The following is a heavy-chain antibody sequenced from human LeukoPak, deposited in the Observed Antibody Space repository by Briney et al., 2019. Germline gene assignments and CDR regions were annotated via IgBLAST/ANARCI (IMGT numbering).Heavy chain of an antibody. Sequence: GGSLRLSGAASGFTFSAYSMNWVRQAPGKGLEWVSSISTSSSYIYYADSVKGRVTVSRDNAKNSLFLQMNRLRAEDTALYYCARDREMGTIRNGFDVWGQGTIVSVSS. V-gene: IGHV3-21*01. CDR1: GFTFSAYS. D-gene: IGHD5-24*01. CDR2: ISTSSSYI. J-gene: IGHJ3*01. CDR3: ARDREMGTIRNGFDV.